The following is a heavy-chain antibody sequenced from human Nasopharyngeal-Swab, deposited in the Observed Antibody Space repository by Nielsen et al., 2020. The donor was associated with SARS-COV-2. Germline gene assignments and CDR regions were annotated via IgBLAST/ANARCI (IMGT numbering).Heavy chain of an antibody. V-gene: IGHV3-23*03. D-gene: IGHD1-1*01. CDR2: IYSGGSST. J-gene: IGHJ4*02. Sequence: GEAMKMSWAASGFTLSSYAMSWVSQAPGKGLEWVSVIYSGGSSTYYADSVKGRFTISRDNSKNTLYLQMNSLRAEDTAIYYCARDEAGTANSGFDYWGQGTLVTVSS. CDR1: GFTLSSYA. CDR3: ARDEAGTANSGFDY.